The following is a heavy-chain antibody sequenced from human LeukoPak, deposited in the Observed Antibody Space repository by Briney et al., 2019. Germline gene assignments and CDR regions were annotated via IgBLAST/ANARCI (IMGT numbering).Heavy chain of an antibody. CDR2: INHSGST. J-gene: IGHJ3*02. V-gene: IGHV4-34*01. CDR3: ARGYRGSDAFDI. CDR1: GGSFSGYY. D-gene: IGHD1-14*01. Sequence: SETLPLTCAVYGGSFSGYYWSWIRQPPGKGLEWIGEINHSGSTNYNPSLKSRVAISVDTSKNQFSLKLSSVTAADTAVYYCARGYRGSDAFDIWGQGTMVTVSS.